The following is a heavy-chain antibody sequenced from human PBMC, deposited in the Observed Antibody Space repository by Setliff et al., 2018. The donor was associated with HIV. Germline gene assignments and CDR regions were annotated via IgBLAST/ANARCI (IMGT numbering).Heavy chain of an antibody. Sequence: GGSLRLSCTGSGFTFSDYNMNWVRQTPGKGLEWISYISGTTNTIYYADSVKGRFTISRDNAKNSLYLQMNSLRVEDTAIYYCSRDHPAAGFIFDYWGQGTLVTVSS. J-gene: IGHJ4*02. CDR3: SRDHPAAGFIFDY. V-gene: IGHV3-48*04. CDR2: ISGTTNTI. D-gene: IGHD6-13*01. CDR1: GFTFSDYN.